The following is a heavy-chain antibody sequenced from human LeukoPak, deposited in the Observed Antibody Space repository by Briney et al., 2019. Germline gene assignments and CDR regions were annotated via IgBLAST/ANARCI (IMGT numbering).Heavy chain of an antibody. CDR3: AKEDYYYMDV. V-gene: IGHV3-23*01. J-gene: IGHJ6*03. Sequence: GGSLRLSCVASGFTFSIYAMSWVRQAPGRGLEWVSSISGSDGSTYYADSVKGRFTISRDDSKNTLYLQMNSLRAEDTAVYYCAKEDYYYMDVWGKGTTVTVSS. CDR2: ISGSDGST. CDR1: GFTFSIYA.